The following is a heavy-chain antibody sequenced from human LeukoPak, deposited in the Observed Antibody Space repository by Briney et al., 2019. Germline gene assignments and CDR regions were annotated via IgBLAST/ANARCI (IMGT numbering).Heavy chain of an antibody. D-gene: IGHD6-19*01. Sequence: LPGRSLRLSCAASGFTFSSYGMHWVRQAPGKGLEWVAVISYDGSNKYYADSVKGRFTISRDNSKNTLYLQMNSLRAEDTAVYYCAKTSGGIAVAPYLNFDYWGQGTLVTVSS. V-gene: IGHV3-30*18. CDR2: ISYDGSNK. CDR1: GFTFSSYG. CDR3: AKTSGGIAVAPYLNFDY. J-gene: IGHJ4*02.